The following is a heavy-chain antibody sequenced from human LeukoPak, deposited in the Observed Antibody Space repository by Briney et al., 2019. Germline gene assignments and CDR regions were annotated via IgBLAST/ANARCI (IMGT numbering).Heavy chain of an antibody. V-gene: IGHV1-3*01. CDR3: ARILLRYCSITSCSFGF. Sequence: ASVKVSCKASGYTFTSYAMHWVRQAPGQRLEWMGWINAGNGNTKYSQKFQSRVTITRDTSASTAYMELSSLRSEDTAVYYCARILLRYCSITSCSFGFWGQGTLVTVSS. CDR2: INAGNGNT. J-gene: IGHJ5*01. CDR1: GYTFTSYA. D-gene: IGHD2-2*01.